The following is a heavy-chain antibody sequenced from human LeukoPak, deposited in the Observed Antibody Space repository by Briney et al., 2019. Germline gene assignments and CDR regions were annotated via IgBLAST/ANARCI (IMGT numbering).Heavy chain of an antibody. Sequence: GGSLRHSRVEPQWTPLGYIPHSVCQTPRNGLEWVAVISYDGSDKYYADSVWGSFTISRYNSKNTLYLQMKNLRAEDPPLYYCARTHSDYYPIYYWWRLGSLVTVSS. CDR3: ARTHSDYYPIYYW. J-gene: IGHJ1*01. V-gene: IGHV3-30*19. CDR2: ISYDGSDK. D-gene: IGHD3-22*01. CDR1: QWTPLGYI.